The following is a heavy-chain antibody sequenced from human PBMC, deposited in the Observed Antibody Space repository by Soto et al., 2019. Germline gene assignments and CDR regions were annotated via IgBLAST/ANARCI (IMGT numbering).Heavy chain of an antibody. J-gene: IGHJ4*02. CDR2: IAYDSSDK. CDR1: GFTFSYG. V-gene: IGHV3-30*18. CDR3: AKLVIGYCSGNTCEDY. Sequence: VQLLESGGGLLQPGGSLRLSCAASGFTFSYGIHWLRQAPGKGLERVAYIAYDSSDKFYGDAVKGRFTISTDNSKNTRFLQMNSMRAEDTAVYYCAKLVIGYCSGNTCEDYWGQGTLVAVSS. D-gene: IGHD2-15*01.